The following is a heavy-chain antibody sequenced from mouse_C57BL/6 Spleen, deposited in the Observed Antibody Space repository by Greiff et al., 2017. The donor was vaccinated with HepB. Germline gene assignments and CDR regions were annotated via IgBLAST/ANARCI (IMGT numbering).Heavy chain of an antibody. CDR3: ARRDYGSPFAY. V-gene: IGHV2-6*01. D-gene: IGHD1-1*01. Sequence: QVQLQQSGPGLVAPSQSLSITCTVSGFSLTSYGVDWVRQSPGKGLEWLGVIWGVGSTIYNSALNSRLSITNDYSKSHVFVKMNSLQTDDTAMSYWARRDYGSPFAYWGQGTLVTVSA. CDR1: GFSLTSYG. CDR2: IWGVGST. J-gene: IGHJ3*01.